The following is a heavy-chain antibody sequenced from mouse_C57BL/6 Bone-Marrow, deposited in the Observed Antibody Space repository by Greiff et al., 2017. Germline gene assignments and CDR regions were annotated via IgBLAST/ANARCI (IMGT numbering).Heavy chain of an antibody. J-gene: IGHJ4*01. CDR3: AKLGPYYYAMDY. CDR1: GYAFTNYL. CDR2: INPGSGGT. Sequence: QVQLQQSGAELVRPGTSVKVSCKASGYAFTNYLIEWVKQRPGQGLEWIGVINPGSGGTNYNEKFKGKATLTAVKSSSTSYMQLSSLTSEDSAVLLCAKLGPYYYAMDYWGQGTSVTVSS. V-gene: IGHV1-54*01. D-gene: IGHD4-1*01.